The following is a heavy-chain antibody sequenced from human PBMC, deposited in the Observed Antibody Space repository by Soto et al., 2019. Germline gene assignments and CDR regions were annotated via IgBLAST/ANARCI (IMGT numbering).Heavy chain of an antibody. J-gene: IGHJ6*02. CDR3: ARPYYDFWSGGPPHYYYGMDV. CDR2: IWYDGSNK. CDR1: GFTFSSYG. V-gene: IGHV3-33*01. D-gene: IGHD3-3*01. Sequence: SLRLSCAASGFTFSSYGMHWVRQAPGKGLERVAVIWYDGSNKYYADSVKGRFTIPRDNSKDTLYLQMNSLRAEDTAVYYCARPYYDFWSGGPPHYYYGMDVWGQGTTVTVSS.